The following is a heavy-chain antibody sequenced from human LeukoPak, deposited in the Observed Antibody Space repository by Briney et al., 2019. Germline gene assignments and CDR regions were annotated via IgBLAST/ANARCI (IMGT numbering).Heavy chain of an antibody. J-gene: IGHJ4*02. Sequence: ASVKVSCKASGYTFTSYYMHWVRQAPGQGLEWMGIINPSGGSTSYAQKFQGRVTMTRDTSISTAYMELSRLRSDDTAVYYCARCSSGCYYWGQGTLVTVSS. V-gene: IGHV1-46*01. D-gene: IGHD6-19*01. CDR1: GYTFTSYY. CDR2: INPSGGST. CDR3: ARCSSGCYY.